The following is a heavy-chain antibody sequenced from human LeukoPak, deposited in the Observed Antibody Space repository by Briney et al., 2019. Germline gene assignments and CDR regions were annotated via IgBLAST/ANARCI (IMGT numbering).Heavy chain of an antibody. J-gene: IGHJ4*02. CDR1: GGTFISYA. Sequence: ASVKVSCKASGGTFISYAISWVRQAPGQGLEWMGGIIPIFGTANYAQKFQGRVTITADESTSTAYMELSSLRSEDTAVYYCARVGGAIAARSIFDYWGQGTLVTVSS. CDR3: ARVGGAIAARSIFDY. V-gene: IGHV1-69*13. D-gene: IGHD6-6*01. CDR2: IIPIFGTA.